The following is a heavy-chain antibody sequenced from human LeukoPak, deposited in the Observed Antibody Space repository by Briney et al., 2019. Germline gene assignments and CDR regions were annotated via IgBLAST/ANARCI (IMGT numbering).Heavy chain of an antibody. V-gene: IGHV1-18*01. Sequence: ASVKVSCKASGYTFTSYGISWVRQAPGQGLEWMGWISAYNGNTNYAQKLQGRVTMTTDTSTSTAYMELRSLRSEDTAVYYCARAVLSYSGSYGMDVWGQGTTVTVSS. CDR2: ISAYNGNT. D-gene: IGHD1-26*01. CDR3: ARAVLSYSGSYGMDV. J-gene: IGHJ6*02. CDR1: GYTFTSYG.